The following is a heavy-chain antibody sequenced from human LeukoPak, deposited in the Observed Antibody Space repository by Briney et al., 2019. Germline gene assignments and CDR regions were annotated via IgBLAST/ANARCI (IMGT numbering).Heavy chain of an antibody. D-gene: IGHD5-12*01. CDR1: GGSICSYY. CDR3: ARVAHSDYDSRTAFDY. J-gene: IGHJ4*02. CDR2: IYYSGST. V-gene: IGHV4-59*01. Sequence: SSETLSLTCTVSGGSICSYYWSWIRQPPGKGLEWIGYIYYSGSTNYNPSLKSRVTISVDTSKNRFSLKLSSVTAADTAVYYCARVAHSDYDSRTAFDYWGQGTLVTVSS.